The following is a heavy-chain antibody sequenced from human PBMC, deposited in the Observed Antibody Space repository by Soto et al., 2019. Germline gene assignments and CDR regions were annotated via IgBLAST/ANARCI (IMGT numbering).Heavy chain of an antibody. Sequence: PETLSLTCIFSVGSISIYYWSWIRQPPGKGLEWLGYIYYSGSINYNPSLKSRLTISVDTSKNQFSLKLSSVTAADTAVYYRAVMTTVTTHYGMDVWGQGTTVTVSS. D-gene: IGHD4-4*01. CDR1: VGSISIYY. J-gene: IGHJ6*01. CDR2: IYYSGSI. CDR3: AVMTTVTTHYGMDV. V-gene: IGHV4-59*01.